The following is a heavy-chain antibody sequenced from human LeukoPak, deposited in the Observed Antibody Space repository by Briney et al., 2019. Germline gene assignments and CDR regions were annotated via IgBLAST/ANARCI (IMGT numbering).Heavy chain of an antibody. CDR1: GFTFSHYG. V-gene: IGHV3-33*06. D-gene: IGHD4-11*01. CDR2: IWNDGSNK. CDR3: AKDAQRGFDYSNSLEY. J-gene: IGHJ4*02. Sequence: GGALTLSCAASGFTFSHYGMHWVRQAPGRGREGVAVIWNDGSNKYYADSVKGRFTISRDNSQNTVDLHMNSLRVEDTAVYYCAKDAQRGFDYSNSLEYWGQGTLVTVSS.